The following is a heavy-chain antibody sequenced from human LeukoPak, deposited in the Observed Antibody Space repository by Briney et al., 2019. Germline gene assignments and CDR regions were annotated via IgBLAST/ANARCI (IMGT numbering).Heavy chain of an antibody. J-gene: IGHJ4*02. CDR2: INHSGST. V-gene: IGHV4-39*07. CDR1: GGSISSSSYY. D-gene: IGHD1-26*01. Sequence: ASETLSLTCTVSGGSISSSSYYWSWIRQPPGKGLEWIGEINHSGSTNYNPSLKSRVTISVDTSKNQFSLKLSSVTAADTAVYYCARGRGSYEEWGQGTLVTVSS. CDR3: ARGRGSYEE.